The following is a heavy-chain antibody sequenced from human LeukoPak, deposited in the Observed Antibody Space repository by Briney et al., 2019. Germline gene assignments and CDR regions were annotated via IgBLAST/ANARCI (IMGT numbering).Heavy chain of an antibody. CDR1: GYTFTSYD. CDR2: MNPNSGNT. V-gene: IGHV1-8*01. J-gene: IGHJ4*02. Sequence: ASVKASCEASGYTFTSYDINWVRQATGQGLEWMGWMNPNSGNTGYAQKFQGRVTMTRNTSISTAYMELSSLRSEDTAVYYCARGLRWYNSGIGYWGQGTLVTVSS. D-gene: IGHD3-10*01. CDR3: ARGLRWYNSGIGY.